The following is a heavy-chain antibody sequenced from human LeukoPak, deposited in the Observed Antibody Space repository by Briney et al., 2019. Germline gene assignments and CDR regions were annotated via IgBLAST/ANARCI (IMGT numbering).Heavy chain of an antibody. CDR2: IYYSGST. Sequence: SETLSLTCTVSGGSISSYYWSWIRQPPGKGLEWIGYIYYSGSTNYNPSLKSRVTISVDTSKNQFSLELSSVTAADTAVYYCARHSYCSSTSCYFPYYYYGMDVWGQGTTVTVSS. CDR1: GGSISSYY. D-gene: IGHD2-2*01. CDR3: ARHSYCSSTSCYFPYYYYGMDV. J-gene: IGHJ6*02. V-gene: IGHV4-59*08.